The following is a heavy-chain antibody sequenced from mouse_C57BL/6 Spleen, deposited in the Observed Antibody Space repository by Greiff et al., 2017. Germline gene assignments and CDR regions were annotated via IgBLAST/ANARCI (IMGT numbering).Heavy chain of an antibody. J-gene: IGHJ4*01. CDR2: ISSGSSSI. D-gene: IGHD1-1*01. Sequence: EVKLVESGGGLVKPGWSLKLSCAASGFTFSDYGMHWVRQAPEKGLAWVAYISSGSSSIYYADTVKGRFTISIDNATNTLFLQMTSLRSEDTAMYYCAIDYGRPSYAMDYWGQGTSVTVSS. CDR1: GFTFSDYG. CDR3: AIDYGRPSYAMDY. V-gene: IGHV5-17*01.